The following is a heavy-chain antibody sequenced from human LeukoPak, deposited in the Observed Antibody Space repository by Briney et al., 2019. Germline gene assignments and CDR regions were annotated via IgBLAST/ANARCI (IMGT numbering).Heavy chain of an antibody. V-gene: IGHV4-34*01. CDR1: GGSLSGYY. Sequence: SETPSLTCAVYGGSLSGYYWSWIRQPPGKGLEWIGEINHSGSTNYNPSLKSRVTISVDTSKNQFSLKLSSVTAADTAVYYCARGLRTYYDILTGYYLPRYFDYWGQGTLVTVSS. CDR2: INHSGST. J-gene: IGHJ4*02. D-gene: IGHD3-9*01. CDR3: ARGLRTYYDILTGYYLPRYFDY.